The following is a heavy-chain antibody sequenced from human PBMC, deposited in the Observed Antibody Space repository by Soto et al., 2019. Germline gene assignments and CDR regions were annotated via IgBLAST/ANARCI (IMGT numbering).Heavy chain of an antibody. Sequence: ASVKVSCKASGGTFSSYAISWVRQAPGQGLEWMGGIIPIFGTANYAQKFQGRVTITADESTSTAYMELSSLRSEDTAVYYCARDTRYYYDSSGYRYDAFDIWGQGTMVT. CDR2: IIPIFGTA. V-gene: IGHV1-69*13. D-gene: IGHD3-22*01. CDR3: ARDTRYYYDSSGYRYDAFDI. CDR1: GGTFSSYA. J-gene: IGHJ3*02.